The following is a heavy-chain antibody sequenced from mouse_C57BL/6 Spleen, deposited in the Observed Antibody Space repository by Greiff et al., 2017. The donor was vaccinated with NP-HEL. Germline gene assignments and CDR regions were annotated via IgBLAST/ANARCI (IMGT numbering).Heavy chain of an antibody. D-gene: IGHD4-1*01. CDR3: ARDLSLTGTKAMDY. CDR1: GYSITSGYY. CDR2: ISYDGSN. V-gene: IGHV3-6*01. Sequence: EVQLQESGPGLVKPSQSLSLTCSVTGYSITSGYYWNWIRQFPGNKLEWMGYISYDGSNNYNPSLKNRISITRDTSKNQFFLKLNSVTTEDTATYYCARDLSLTGTKAMDYWGQGTSVTVSS. J-gene: IGHJ4*01.